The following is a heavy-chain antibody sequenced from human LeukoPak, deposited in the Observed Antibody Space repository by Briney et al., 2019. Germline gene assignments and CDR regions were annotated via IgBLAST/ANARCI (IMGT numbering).Heavy chain of an antibody. CDR2: IYYSGST. CDR3: ARVPHSSGHKS. V-gene: IGHV4-59*12. J-gene: IGHJ5*02. CDR1: VGSISSYY. Sequence: HPSEPLSLTCTVSVGSISSYYWSWLRQPPGKALEWIGYIYYSGSTNYNPSLKSRVTISVDTSKNQFSLTLSHLTAADTALFYCARVPHSSGHKSWGQGTLVTVSS. D-gene: IGHD3-22*01.